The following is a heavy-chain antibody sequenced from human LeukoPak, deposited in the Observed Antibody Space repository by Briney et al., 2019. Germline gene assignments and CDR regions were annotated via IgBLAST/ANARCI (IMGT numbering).Heavy chain of an antibody. CDR2: IYYSGST. CDR1: GGSISSYY. CDR3: ARDIRSSSYWYFDL. Sequence: SETLSLTCTVSGGSISSYYWSWIRQPPGKGLEWIGYIYYSGSTNYNPSLKSRVTISVDTSKNQFSLKLSSVTAADTAVYYCARDIRSSSYWYFDLWGRGTLVTVSS. D-gene: IGHD6-6*01. V-gene: IGHV4-59*01. J-gene: IGHJ2*01.